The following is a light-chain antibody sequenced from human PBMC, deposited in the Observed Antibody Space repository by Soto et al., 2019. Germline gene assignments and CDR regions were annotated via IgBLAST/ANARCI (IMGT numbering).Light chain of an antibody. CDR3: SSCAGNNNLV. V-gene: IGLV2-8*01. J-gene: IGLJ2*01. CDR1: SSDVGGYNY. Sequence: QSALPQPPSASGAPGHSVTISFTGTSSDVGGYNYVSWYQQHPGKAPKLMISEVSKRPSGVTERFSGSKSGNTASLTVSGLKAEDEGDNYSSSCAGNNNLVFGGGTKVTVL. CDR2: EVS.